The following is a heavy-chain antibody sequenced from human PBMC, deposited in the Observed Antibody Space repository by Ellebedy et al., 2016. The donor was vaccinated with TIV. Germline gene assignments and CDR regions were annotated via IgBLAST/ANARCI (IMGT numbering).Heavy chain of an antibody. J-gene: IGHJ4*02. D-gene: IGHD4-17*01. CDR1: GFSFSRYW. V-gene: IGHV3-7*01. CDR2: IKQDGSEK. CDR3: ARHTDYALDY. Sequence: GESLKISCAASGFSFSRYWMSWVRQAPGKGLECVANIKQDGSEKSYVDSVKGRFTISRDNAKNSLHLQMNGLRAEDTAVYYCARHTDYALDYWGQGALVTVSS.